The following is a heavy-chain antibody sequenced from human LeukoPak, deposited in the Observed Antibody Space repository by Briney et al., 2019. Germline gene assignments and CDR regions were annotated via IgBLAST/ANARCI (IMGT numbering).Heavy chain of an antibody. CDR2: IIPILGIA. CDR1: GGTFSSYA. V-gene: IGHV1-69*04. J-gene: IGHJ4*02. D-gene: IGHD6-19*01. CDR3: ASSGKTGYSSGCVY. Sequence: SVKVSCKASGGTFSSYAISWVRQAPGQGLEWMGRIIPILGIANYAQKFQGRVTITADKPTSTAYMELSSLRSEDTAVYYCASSGKTGYSSGCVYWGQGTLVTVSS.